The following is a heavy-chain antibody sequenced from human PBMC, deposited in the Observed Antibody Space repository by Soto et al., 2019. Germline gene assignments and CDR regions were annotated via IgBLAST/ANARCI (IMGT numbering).Heavy chain of an antibody. CDR3: ARESVDYHCDH. CDR2: IYSGGST. J-gene: IGHJ4*02. Sequence: GGSLRLSCAASGFTVSSNYMSWVRQAPGKGLEWVSVIYSGGSTYYADSVKGRFSISRDTSKNTLYLQMNSLRAEDTAVYYCARESVDYHCDHLGQGTLVTVSS. D-gene: IGHD4-17*01. CDR1: GFTVSSNY. V-gene: IGHV3-66*01.